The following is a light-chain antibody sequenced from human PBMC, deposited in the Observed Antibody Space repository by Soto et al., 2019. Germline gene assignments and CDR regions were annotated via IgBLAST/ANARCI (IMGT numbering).Light chain of an antibody. Sequence: IQMTQSPSSLSASVGDRVTITCRASQGIRNDLGWNQQKPGKAPKLLIYAASSLQSGVPSRFSGSGSSTDFTLTISSLQPEDFAVYHCQQYGSLSWTFGQGTKVDIK. J-gene: IGKJ1*01. CDR3: QQYGSLSWT. CDR2: AAS. V-gene: IGKV1-6*01. CDR1: QGIRND.